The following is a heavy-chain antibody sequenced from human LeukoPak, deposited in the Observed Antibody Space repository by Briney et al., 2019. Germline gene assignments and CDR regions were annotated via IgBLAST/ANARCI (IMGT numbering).Heavy chain of an antibody. D-gene: IGHD3-10*01. CDR1: GDSVSGSPAV. J-gene: IGHJ4*02. CDR3: ARGAVRGGTNFDY. V-gene: IGHV6-1*01. Sequence: QTLSLTCAISGDSVSGSPAVWNWIRQSPSRGLEWLGRAYYRSKWYIDYAVSVKGQITITPDTSKNQFSLQLNSVTPEDTAVYYCARGAVRGGTNFDYWGQGTLVTVSS. CDR2: AYYRSKWYI.